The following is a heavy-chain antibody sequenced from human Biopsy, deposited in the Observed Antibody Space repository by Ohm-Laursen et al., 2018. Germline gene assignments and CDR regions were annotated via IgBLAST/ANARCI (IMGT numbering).Heavy chain of an antibody. CDR3: AADINVWNVNY. CDR2: FAPENGKT. CDR1: GYTLSELS. V-gene: IGHV1-24*01. J-gene: IGHJ4*02. D-gene: IGHD1-1*01. Sequence: ASVKVSCKVSGYTLSELSLHWVRQAPGKGLEWMGGFAPENGKTVYAQNFQARVLMTEDTSTDTAYMELRSLRSEDRAVYYCAADINVWNVNYWGQGTQVPVSS.